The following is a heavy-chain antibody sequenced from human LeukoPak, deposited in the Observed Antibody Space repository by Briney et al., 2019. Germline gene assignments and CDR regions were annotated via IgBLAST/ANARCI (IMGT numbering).Heavy chain of an antibody. Sequence: SETLSLTCAVYGGSFCGYYYGWIPQRPGKGLEWIGEINHSGRTHYNPPLKRRVTISVDTSKNQFSLKLSSVTAADTAVYYGARSPRITIFGVVRSYYYGMDVWGQGTTVTVSS. D-gene: IGHD3-3*01. J-gene: IGHJ6*02. CDR3: ARSPRITIFGVVRSYYYGMDV. CDR1: GGSFCGYY. CDR2: INHSGRT. V-gene: IGHV4-34*01.